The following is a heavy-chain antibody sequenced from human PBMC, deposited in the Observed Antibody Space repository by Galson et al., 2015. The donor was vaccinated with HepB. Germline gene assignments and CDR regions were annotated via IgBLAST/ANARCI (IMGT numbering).Heavy chain of an antibody. Sequence: SVKVSCKASGYTFTSYYMHWVRQAPGQGLEWMGIINPSGGSTSYAQKLQGRVTMTRDTSTSTVYMELSSLRSEDTAVYYCARALRTYYYDSSGNGGAFDIWGQGTMVTVSS. V-gene: IGHV1-46*04. D-gene: IGHD3-22*01. CDR3: ARALRTYYYDSSGNGGAFDI. CDR1: GYTFTSYY. J-gene: IGHJ3*02. CDR2: INPSGGST.